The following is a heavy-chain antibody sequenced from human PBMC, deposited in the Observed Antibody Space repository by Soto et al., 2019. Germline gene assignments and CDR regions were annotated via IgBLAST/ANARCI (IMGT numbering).Heavy chain of an antibody. CDR3: AREKNAGYYRTVDY. CDR1: GFTLSGHG. V-gene: IGHV3-30*03. D-gene: IGHD3-10*01. J-gene: IGHJ4*02. CDR2: VTHDGTER. Sequence: QVQLVASGGGVVQPGRSLSLSCAASGFTLSGHGLHWVRQAPGKGLERVAVVTHDGTERHYPDSVKGRFTITRYISKNTFYLQMNSLRVEDTAMYYCAREKNAGYYRTVDYWGQGNLVTVSS.